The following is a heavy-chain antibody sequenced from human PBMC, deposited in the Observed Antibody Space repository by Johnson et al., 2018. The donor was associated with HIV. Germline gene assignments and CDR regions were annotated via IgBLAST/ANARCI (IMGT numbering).Heavy chain of an antibody. CDR3: ARRWELHSNAFDI. D-gene: IGHD1-26*01. CDR2: ISGSGGST. V-gene: IGHV3-23*04. J-gene: IGHJ3*02. CDR1: GFTFDDYG. Sequence: MQLVESGGGVARPGGSLRLSCAASGFTFDDYGMSWVRQAPGKGLEWVSGISGSGGSTYYADSVKGRFTISRDNSKNTLYLQMNSLRAEDTALYYCARRWELHSNAFDIWGQGTMVTVSS.